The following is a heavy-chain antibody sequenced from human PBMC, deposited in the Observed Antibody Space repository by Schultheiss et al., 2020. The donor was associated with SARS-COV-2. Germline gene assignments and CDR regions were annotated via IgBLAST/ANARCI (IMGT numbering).Heavy chain of an antibody. D-gene: IGHD3-10*01. CDR3: ARDRGYGSGSYIGWFDP. V-gene: IGHV3-23*03. Sequence: GGSLRLSCAASGFTFSSYAMSWVRQAPGKGLEWVSVIYSGGSTYYADSVKGRFTISRDNSKNTLYLQMNSLRAEDTAVYYCARDRGYGSGSYIGWFDPWGQGTLVTVSS. J-gene: IGHJ5*02. CDR2: IYSGGST. CDR1: GFTFSSYA.